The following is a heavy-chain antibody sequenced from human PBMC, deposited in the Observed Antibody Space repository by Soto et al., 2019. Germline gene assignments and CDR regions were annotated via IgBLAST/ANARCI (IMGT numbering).Heavy chain of an antibody. CDR1: GGTFSSYT. Sequence: QVQLVQSGAEVKKPGSSVKVSCKASGGTFSSYTISWVRQAPGQGLEWMGRIIPILGIANYAQKFQGRVTITADKSTSTAYMELSSLRSEDTAVYYCARDRQQPLETGNLYYGMDVWGQGTTVTVSS. V-gene: IGHV1-69*08. J-gene: IGHJ6*02. CDR2: IIPILGIA. D-gene: IGHD6-13*01. CDR3: ARDRQQPLETGNLYYGMDV.